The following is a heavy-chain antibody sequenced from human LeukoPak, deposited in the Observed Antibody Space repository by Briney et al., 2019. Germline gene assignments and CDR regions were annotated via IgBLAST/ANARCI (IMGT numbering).Heavy chain of an antibody. Sequence: GGSLRLSCAASGFTLRTSWMSWVRQAPGKGLEWVANIDQDGSADYYADSVKGRFTISRDNGKNSLYLQMSNLRAEDTAVYFCARGGVPFAGCAYWGRGTLVTVSS. CDR3: ARGGVPFAGCAY. D-gene: IGHD2-8*02. CDR2: IDQDGSAD. J-gene: IGHJ4*02. CDR1: GFTLRTSW. V-gene: IGHV3-7*04.